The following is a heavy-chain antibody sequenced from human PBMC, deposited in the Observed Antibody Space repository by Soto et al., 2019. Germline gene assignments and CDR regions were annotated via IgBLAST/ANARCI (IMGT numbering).Heavy chain of an antibody. CDR1: GGSISSGGYY. D-gene: IGHD3-16*01. CDR2: IYYSGTT. CDR3: AASRLGCGRFLYYRTDV. V-gene: IGHV4-31*03. J-gene: IGHJ6*02. Sequence: QVQLQESGPGLVKPSQTLSLTCTVSGGSISSGGYYWNWIRQHPGKGLEWIGYIYYSGTTYYNPSLNSRVTISVDTYQYQLSLKLSSVTAADTAVYSCAASRLGCGRFLYYRTDVWGQGTTVTVSS.